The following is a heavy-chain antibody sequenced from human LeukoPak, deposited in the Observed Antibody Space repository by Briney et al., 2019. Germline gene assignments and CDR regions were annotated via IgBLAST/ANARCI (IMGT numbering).Heavy chain of an antibody. CDR1: GYTFTSYY. D-gene: IGHD1-7*01. J-gene: IGHJ4*02. Sequence: ASVKVSCKASGYTFTSYYMHWVRQAPGQGLEWMGWINPNSGGTNYAQKFQGRVTMTRDTSISTAYMDLSRLRSDDTAVYYCARLLKVNYYFDYWGQGTLVTVSS. V-gene: IGHV1-2*02. CDR3: ARLLKVNYYFDY. CDR2: INPNSGGT.